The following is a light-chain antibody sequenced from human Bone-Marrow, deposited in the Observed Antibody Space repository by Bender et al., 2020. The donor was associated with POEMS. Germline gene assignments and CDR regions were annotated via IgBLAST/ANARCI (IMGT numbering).Light chain of an antibody. Sequence: QSALTQPASVSGSPGQSITVSCTGTSSDVGGYTYVSWYQQHPGKAPKLIISDVSKRPSGVSNRFSGSKSGNTASLTISGLQAEDEADYYCCSYAGSRTTVFGRGTKLTVL. CDR3: CSYAGSRTTV. CDR2: DVS. CDR1: SSDVGGYTY. V-gene: IGLV2-23*02. J-gene: IGLJ3*02.